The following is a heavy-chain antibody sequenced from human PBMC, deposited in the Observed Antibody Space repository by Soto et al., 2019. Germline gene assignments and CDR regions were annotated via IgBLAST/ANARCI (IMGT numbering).Heavy chain of an antibody. CDR1: GFTFSSYA. CDR2: ISGSGGST. D-gene: IGHD5-12*01. Sequence: GGSLRLSCAASGFTFSSYAMSWVRQAPGKGLDWVSAISGSGGSTYYADSVKGRFTISRDNSKNTMYLQMNSLRAEDTAVYYCARAVANTRNGLDIWGQGTMVTVSS. V-gene: IGHV3-23*01. J-gene: IGHJ3*02. CDR3: ARAVANTRNGLDI.